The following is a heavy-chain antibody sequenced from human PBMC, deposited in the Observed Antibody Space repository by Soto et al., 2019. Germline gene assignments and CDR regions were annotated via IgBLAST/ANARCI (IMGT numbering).Heavy chain of an antibody. J-gene: IGHJ6*02. CDR3: ARLPRDIVLVPAASTYYYGMDV. Sequence: PSETLSLTCTVSGGSISSYYWSWIRQPPGEGLEWIGYIYYSGSTNYNPSLKSRVTISVDTSKNQFSLKLSSVTAADTAVYYCARLPRDIVLVPAASTYYYGMDVWGQGTTVTVSS. CDR2: IYYSGST. V-gene: IGHV4-59*01. CDR1: GGSISSYY. D-gene: IGHD2-2*01.